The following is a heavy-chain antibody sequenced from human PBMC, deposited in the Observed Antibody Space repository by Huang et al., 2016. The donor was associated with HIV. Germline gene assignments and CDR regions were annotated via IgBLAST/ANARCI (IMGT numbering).Heavy chain of an antibody. D-gene: IGHD3-9*01. V-gene: IGHV1-24*01. CDR1: EYTLTELS. J-gene: IGHJ4*02. Sequence: QVQLVQSRAEVKKPGASVKVSCKVPEYTLTELSIHWVRQPPGKGLEWMGCFDPESGETIYAQKFQGRVTMTEDTSTETAFMELSGLRPEDTAVYYCATGFDVFFDFWGQGTLVTVSS. CDR3: ATGFDVFFDF. CDR2: FDPESGET.